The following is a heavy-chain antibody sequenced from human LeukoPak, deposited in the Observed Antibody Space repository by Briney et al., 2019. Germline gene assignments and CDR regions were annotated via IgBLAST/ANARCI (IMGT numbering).Heavy chain of an antibody. CDR2: IYYSGIT. V-gene: IGHV4-39*01. Sequence: SETLSLTCIVSGGSISSSSYYWGWIRQPPGKGLEWIGSIYYSGITYYNPSLKSRVTISVDTSKNQFSLKLSSVNAADTAVYYCARPMDYDILTGYYKGGGWFDPWGQGTLVTVSS. CDR1: GGSISSSSYY. CDR3: ARPMDYDILTGYYKGGGWFDP. J-gene: IGHJ5*02. D-gene: IGHD3-9*01.